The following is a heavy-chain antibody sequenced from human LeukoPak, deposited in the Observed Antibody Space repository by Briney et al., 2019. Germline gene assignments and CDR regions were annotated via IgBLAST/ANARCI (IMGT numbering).Heavy chain of an antibody. Sequence: GGSLRLSCVASGFSFTSYWMSWVRQAPGKGLEFVANINQDAGTTNYVDSVKGRFTISRDNAVNSLYLQMSSLRAEDTALYYCARDPGWSSFDIWGQGIMVTVSS. V-gene: IGHV3-7*01. CDR2: INQDAGTT. CDR1: GFSFTSYW. D-gene: IGHD2-15*01. CDR3: ARDPGWSSFDI. J-gene: IGHJ3*02.